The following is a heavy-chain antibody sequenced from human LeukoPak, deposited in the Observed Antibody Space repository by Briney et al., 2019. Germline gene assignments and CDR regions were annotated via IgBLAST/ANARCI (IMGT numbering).Heavy chain of an antibody. CDR1: GGSISGYY. D-gene: IGHD5-18*01. V-gene: IGHV4-59*01. J-gene: IGHJ4*02. CDR3: ARGGTVIQLWFPFDY. Sequence: PSETLSLTCSVSGGSISGYYWSWIRQPPGKGLEWIGYIYYSGSTNYNPSLKSRVTISVDTSKNQFSLKLSSVTAADTAVYYCARGGTVIQLWFPFDYWGQGTLVTVSS. CDR2: IYYSGST.